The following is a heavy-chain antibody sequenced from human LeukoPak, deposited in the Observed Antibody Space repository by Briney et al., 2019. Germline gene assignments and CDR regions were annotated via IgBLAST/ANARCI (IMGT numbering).Heavy chain of an antibody. CDR2: IYYSGST. J-gene: IGHJ4*02. CDR3: ARGKLLWFGPHFDY. Sequence: PSETLSLTCTVSGGSISSSSYYWGWIRQPPGKGLEWIGYIYYSGSTNYNPSLKSRVTISVDTSKNQFSLKLSSVTAADTAVYYCARGKLLWFGPHFDYWGQGTLVTVSS. V-gene: IGHV4-61*05. D-gene: IGHD3-10*01. CDR1: GGSISSSSYY.